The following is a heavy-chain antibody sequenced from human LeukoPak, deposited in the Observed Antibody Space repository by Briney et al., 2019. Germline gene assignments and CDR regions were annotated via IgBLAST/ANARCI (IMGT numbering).Heavy chain of an antibody. Sequence: KPSETLSLTCTVSGASMSSYFWTWIRHAPGKGLEWIGNIYYSGDAFYNPSLKSRVTMFVDTSKKQFSLRVKSVIAADTAVYYCVRGNGDYLGAPDWYFDLWGRGTLVSVS. D-gene: IGHD4-17*01. V-gene: IGHV4-59*01. J-gene: IGHJ2*01. CDR2: IYYSGDA. CDR1: GASMSSYF. CDR3: VRGNGDYLGAPDWYFDL.